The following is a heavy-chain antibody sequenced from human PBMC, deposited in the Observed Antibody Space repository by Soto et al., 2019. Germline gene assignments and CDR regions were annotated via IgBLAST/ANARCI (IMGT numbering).Heavy chain of an antibody. V-gene: IGHV3-21*01. CDR3: ARDTKMLAPLIYMDH. CDR2: ISSRSSNI. J-gene: IGHJ4*02. CDR1: GFTFNIYS. Sequence: GGSLRLSCAASGFTFNIYSMNWVRQAPGKGLEWVSSISSRSSNIDYADSVKGRFTISRDNANNSLYLQMNNLSADDTAVYYCARDTKMLAPLIYMDHWGRGTLVTVSX. D-gene: IGHD3-22*01.